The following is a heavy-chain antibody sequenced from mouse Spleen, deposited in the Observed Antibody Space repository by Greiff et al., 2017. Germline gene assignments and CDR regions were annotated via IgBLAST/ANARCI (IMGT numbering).Heavy chain of an antibody. J-gene: IGHJ3*01. CDR1: GFTFSDYG. Sequence: EVKVVESGGGLVKPGGSLKLSCAASGFTFSDYGMAWVRQAPGKGPEWVAFISNLAYSIYYPDSVKGRFTISRDNAKNTLYLQMSSLKSEDTAMYYCTRETDWAYWGQGTLVTVSA. CDR3: TRETDWAY. D-gene: IGHD2-13*01. V-gene: IGHV5-15*02. CDR2: ISNLAYSI.